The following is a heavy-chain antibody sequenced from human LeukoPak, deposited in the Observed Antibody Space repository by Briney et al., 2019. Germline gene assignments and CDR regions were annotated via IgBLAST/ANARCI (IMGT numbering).Heavy chain of an antibody. D-gene: IGHD6-13*01. Sequence: PSETLSLTCTVSGGSISSYYWSWIRKPPGKGLEWLGYIYYSGSTNYNPSLKSRVTISVDTSKNQFSLKLSSVTAADTAVYYCASGISIAAVGRYLAFDIWGQGTMVTVSS. CDR2: IYYSGST. CDR3: ASGISIAAVGRYLAFDI. V-gene: IGHV4-59*01. CDR1: GGSISSYY. J-gene: IGHJ3*02.